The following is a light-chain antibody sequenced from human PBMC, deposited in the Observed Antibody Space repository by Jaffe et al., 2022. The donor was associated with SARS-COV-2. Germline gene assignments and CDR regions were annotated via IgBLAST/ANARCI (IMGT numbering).Light chain of an antibody. CDR2: YDS. CDR1: NIGGES. CDR3: QVWGSSSDHPNWV. Sequence: SYVLTQPPSVSVAPGRTASITCGGNNIGGESVHWYQQKPGQAPVLVIYYDSSRPSRIPERFSGSNSGNTATLTISRVEAGDEADYYCQVWGSSSDHPNWVFGGGTKLTVL. J-gene: IGLJ3*02. V-gene: IGLV3-21*01.